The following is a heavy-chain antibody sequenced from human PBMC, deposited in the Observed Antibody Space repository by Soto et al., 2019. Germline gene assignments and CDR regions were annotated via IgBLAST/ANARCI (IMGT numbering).Heavy chain of an antibody. J-gene: IGHJ5*02. CDR3: ATSNWFDT. V-gene: IGHV4-39*01. CDR1: GGSISSRGYY. CDR2: IYYSGST. Sequence: QLQLQESGPGLVKPSETLSLTCTVSGGSISSRGYYWGWIRQPPGKGLEWIGTIYYSGSTYYNPSVKSRVTISVDTSKNQFSLKLSSVTAADTAVYYCATSNWFDTWGQGTLVTVSS.